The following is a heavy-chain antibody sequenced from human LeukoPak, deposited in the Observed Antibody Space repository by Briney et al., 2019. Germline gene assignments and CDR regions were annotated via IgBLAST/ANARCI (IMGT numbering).Heavy chain of an antibody. Sequence: ASVKVSCKTSGYTFTGYYMHWVRQAPGQGLEWMGWINPNSGGTNYAQKFQGWVTMIRDTSISTGYMELSRLRSDDTAVYYCARWTTCGGDCHILDYWGQGILVTVSS. CDR2: INPNSGGT. CDR1: GYTFTGYY. V-gene: IGHV1-2*04. CDR3: ARWTTCGGDCHILDY. J-gene: IGHJ4*02. D-gene: IGHD2-21*02.